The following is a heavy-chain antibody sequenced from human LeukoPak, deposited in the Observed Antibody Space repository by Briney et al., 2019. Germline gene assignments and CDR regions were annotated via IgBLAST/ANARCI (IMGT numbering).Heavy chain of an antibody. D-gene: IGHD6-13*01. Sequence: ASVKVSCKSSGYTFTGYFVHWVRQAPGQGLEWMGWINPNSGGTNYAQKFQGRVTMTRDTSISTAYMELSRLRSDDTAVYYCARAGPSSRILWYWFDPWGQGTLVTVSS. CDR3: ARAGPSSRILWYWFDP. V-gene: IGHV1-2*02. CDR1: GYTFTGYF. J-gene: IGHJ5*02. CDR2: INPNSGGT.